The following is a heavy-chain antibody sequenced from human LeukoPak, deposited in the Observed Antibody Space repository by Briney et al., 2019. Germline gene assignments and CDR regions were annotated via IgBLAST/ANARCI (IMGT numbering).Heavy chain of an antibody. D-gene: IGHD2-21*01. CDR3: ARYSSVGGAFDI. CDR2: ISSSGSTI. V-gene: IGHV3-48*04. Sequence: PGGSLRLSCAASGFTFSSYWMHWVRQAPGKGLEWVSYISSSGSTIYYADSVKGRFTISRDNAKNSLYLQMNSLRAEDTAVYYCARYSSVGGAFDIWGQGTMVTVSS. J-gene: IGHJ3*02. CDR1: GFTFSSYW.